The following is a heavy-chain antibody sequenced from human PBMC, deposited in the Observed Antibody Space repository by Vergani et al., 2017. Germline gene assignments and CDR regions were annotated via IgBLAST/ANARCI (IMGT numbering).Heavy chain of an antibody. CDR1: GFTFSSYA. V-gene: IGHV3-23*01. D-gene: IGHD6-6*01. J-gene: IGHJ6*03. CDR3: ARDSSSSYYYYYMDV. CDR2: ISGSGGST. Sequence: EVQLLESGGGLVQPGGSLRLSCAASGFTFSSYAMSWVRQAPGKGLEWVSAISGSGGSTYYADSVKGRFTISRDNSKNTLYLQMNSLRAEDTAVYYCARDSSSSYYYYYMDVWGKGTTVTVSS.